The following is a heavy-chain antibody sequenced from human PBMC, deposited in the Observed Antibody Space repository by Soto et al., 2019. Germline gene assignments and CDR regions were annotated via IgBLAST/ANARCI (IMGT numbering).Heavy chain of an antibody. J-gene: IGHJ6*02. CDR1: GFTFSTYA. V-gene: IGHV3-23*01. Sequence: LRLSCAASGFTFSTYAMTWVLQAPGKGLEWVSAISGSGDTTSYADSVKGRFTISRDNSKNTLFLQMNSLRAEDTAVYYCATRSDVSYYSHGMDVWGQGTTVTVSS. CDR3: ATRSDVSYYSHGMDV. D-gene: IGHD1-26*01. CDR2: ISGSGDTT.